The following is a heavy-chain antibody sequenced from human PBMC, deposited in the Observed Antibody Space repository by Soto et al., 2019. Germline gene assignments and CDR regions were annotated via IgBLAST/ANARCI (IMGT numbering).Heavy chain of an antibody. D-gene: IGHD6-13*01. CDR1: GFTFSSYG. V-gene: IGHV3-30*18. J-gene: IGHJ4*02. CDR3: AKVSAGYSSSWDRYSFAY. Sequence: QVQLVESGGGVVQPGRSLRLSCAASGFTFSSYGMHWVRQAPGKGLEWVAVISYDGSNKYYADSVKGRFTISRDNSTNKLYLQMNSLRVEDKAVYYCAKVSAGYSSSWDRYSFAYWGQGTLVTVSS. CDR2: ISYDGSNK.